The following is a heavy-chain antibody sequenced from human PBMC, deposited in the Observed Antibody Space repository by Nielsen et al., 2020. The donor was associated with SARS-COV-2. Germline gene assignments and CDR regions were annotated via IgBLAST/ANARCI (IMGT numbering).Heavy chain of an antibody. Sequence: SETLSLTCTVSGGSISSYYWSWIRQPPGKGLEWIGYISYSGSANYDPSLKSRVNISVDTSKNQFSLELRSVTAADTAVYYCARDCSCGLGSSPSYYFDYWGQGTLVTVSS. J-gene: IGHJ4*02. CDR2: ISYSGSA. CDR1: GGSISSYY. V-gene: IGHV4-59*12. CDR3: ARDCSCGLGSSPSYYFDY. D-gene: IGHD7-27*01.